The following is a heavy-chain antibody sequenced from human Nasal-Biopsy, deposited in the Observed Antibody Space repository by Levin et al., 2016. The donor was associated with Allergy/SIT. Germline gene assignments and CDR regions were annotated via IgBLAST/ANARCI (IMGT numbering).Heavy chain of an antibody. D-gene: IGHD6-19*01. CDR3: ARDSDIAVPNYYFDL. CDR2: IWPDGEEK. J-gene: IGHJ4*02. CDR1: GFTFSDYG. V-gene: IGHV3-33*01. Sequence: GESLKISCAASGFTFSDYGIHWVRQSPGKGPEWVAVIWPDGEEKYYVDSVQGRFTISRDNSNKRVYLQMHSLRVDDSAQYYCARDSDIAVPNYYFDLWGKGTLVTVSS.